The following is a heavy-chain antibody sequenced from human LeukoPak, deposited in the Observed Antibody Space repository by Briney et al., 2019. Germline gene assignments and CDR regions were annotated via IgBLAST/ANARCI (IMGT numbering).Heavy chain of an antibody. CDR1: GGSFSGYY. CDR3: ARGLSPRGYSYGYSPMYYFDY. J-gene: IGHJ4*02. V-gene: IGHV4-34*01. Sequence: SETLSLTCAVYGGSFSGYYWSWIRHPAWKGLEWIGEINHSGSTNYNPSLKSRVTISVDTSKNQFSLKLSSVTAADTAVYYCARGLSPRGYSYGYSPMYYFDYWGQGTLVTVSS. D-gene: IGHD5-18*01. CDR2: INHSGST.